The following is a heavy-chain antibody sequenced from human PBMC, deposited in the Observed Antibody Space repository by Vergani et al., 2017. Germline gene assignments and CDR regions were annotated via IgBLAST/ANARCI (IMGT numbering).Heavy chain of an antibody. J-gene: IGHJ5*02. CDR3: ARHSTVEWLVKLGWIDP. D-gene: IGHD6-19*01. CDR1: GASIRSSNYY. Sequence: QLQLQESGPGLVKPSATLYLTCSVSGASIRSSNYYWGWIRQPPGKGLEWIASIYYSGGTYYNPSLKSRVTISGDTSKNQFSLKLSSVTAADTAVYFCARHSTVEWLVKLGWIDPWGQGILVTVSS. CDR2: IYYSGGT. V-gene: IGHV4-39*01.